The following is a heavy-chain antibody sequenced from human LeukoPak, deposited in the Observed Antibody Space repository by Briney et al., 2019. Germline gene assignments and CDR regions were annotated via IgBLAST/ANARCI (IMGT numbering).Heavy chain of an antibody. CDR2: MSPTGGGT. CDR1: GYTFTSYD. V-gene: IGHV1-8*01. CDR3: ARVAPGYSSSVDY. J-gene: IGHJ4*02. Sequence: ASVKVSCKTSGYTFTSYDLNWGRQAPGQGLEWMGWMSPTGGGTGYAQKFQGRVTLTRNISISTAYMELSSLRSEDTATYYCARVAPGYSSSVDYWGQGTLVTVSS. D-gene: IGHD6-6*01.